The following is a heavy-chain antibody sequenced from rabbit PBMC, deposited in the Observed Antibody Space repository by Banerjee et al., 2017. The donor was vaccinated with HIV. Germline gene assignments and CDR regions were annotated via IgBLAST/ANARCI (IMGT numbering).Heavy chain of an antibody. J-gene: IGHJ4*01. Sequence: QSLEESGGDLVKPEGSLTLTCKASGFSFSSGYYMCWVRQAPGKGLEWIACIYAGSTGSTYYASWAKGRFTISKTSSTTVTLQMTSLTAADTATYFCARDLAGVIGWNFNLWGQGTLVTVS. CDR1: GFSFSSGYY. CDR3: ARDLAGVIGWNFNL. CDR2: IYAGSTGST. V-gene: IGHV1S40*01. D-gene: IGHD4-1*01.